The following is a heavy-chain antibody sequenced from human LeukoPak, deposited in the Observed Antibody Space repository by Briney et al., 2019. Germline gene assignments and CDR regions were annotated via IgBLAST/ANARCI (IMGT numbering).Heavy chain of an antibody. CDR2: IYWDDDK. D-gene: IGHD3-10*01. J-gene: IGHJ6*03. Sequence: ESGPTLVNPTQTLTLTCTFSGFSLSTSGVGVGCIRQPPGKALEWLALIYWDDDKRYSPSLKSRLTITKDTSKNQVVLTMTNMDPVDTATYYCAHISVPPYYYGSGSYYWDYYMDVWGKGTTVTVSS. CDR1: GFSLSTSGVG. V-gene: IGHV2-5*02. CDR3: AHISVPPYYYGSGSYYWDYYMDV.